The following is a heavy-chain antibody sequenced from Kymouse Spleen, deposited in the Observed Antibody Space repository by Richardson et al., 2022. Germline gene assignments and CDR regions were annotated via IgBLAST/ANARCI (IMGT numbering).Heavy chain of an antibody. V-gene: IGHV4-39*01. CDR1: GGSISSSSYY. D-gene: IGHD6-19*01. J-gene: IGHJ4*02. Sequence: QLQLQESGPGLVKPSETLSLTCTVSGGSISSSSYYWGWIRQPPGKGLEWIGSIYYSGSTYYNPSLKSRVTISVDTSKNQFSLKLSSVTAADTAVYYCARRGMYSSGWYFDYWGQGTLVTVSS. CDR3: ARRGMYSSGWYFDY. CDR2: IYYSGST.